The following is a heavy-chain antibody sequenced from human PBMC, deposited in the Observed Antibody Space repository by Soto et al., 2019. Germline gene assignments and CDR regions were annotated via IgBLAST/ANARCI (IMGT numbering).Heavy chain of an antibody. J-gene: IGHJ4*02. CDR1: GGSISSGYYY. CDR3: ARLGVVAATYFDY. Sequence: QVQLQESGPGLVKPSQTLSLTCTVSGGSISSGYYYWSWIRQPPGKGLEWIGYIYYSGSTYYNPSLKSRVTISVDTSKNQFCLKLSAVTAPDTAVYYCARLGVVAATYFDYWGQGTLVNVSS. V-gene: IGHV4-30-4*01. D-gene: IGHD2-15*01. CDR2: IYYSGST.